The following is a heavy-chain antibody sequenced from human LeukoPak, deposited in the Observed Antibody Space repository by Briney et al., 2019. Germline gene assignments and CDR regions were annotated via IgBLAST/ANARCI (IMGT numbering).Heavy chain of an antibody. CDR2: IYHSGST. J-gene: IGHJ5*02. CDR3: ARRVGATTDENWFDP. V-gene: IGHV4-38-2*02. CDR1: GYSISSGYY. D-gene: IGHD1-26*01. Sequence: PSETLSLTCTVSGYSISSGYYWGWIRQPPGKGLEWIGSIYHSGSTYYNPSLKSRVTISVDTSKNQFSLKLSSVTAADTAVYYCARRVGATTDENWFDPWGQGTLVTVSS.